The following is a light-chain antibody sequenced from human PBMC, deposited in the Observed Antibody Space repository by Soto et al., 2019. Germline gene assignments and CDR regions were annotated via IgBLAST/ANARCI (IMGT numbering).Light chain of an antibody. J-gene: IGLJ2*01. CDR1: NSNMGRNY. Sequence: QSVLTQTPSASGTPGQRVTISCSGSNSNMGRNYVYWYQQVPGTAPKLLMYRNDVRPSGVPDRFTGSKSGTSASLTISGLQAEDEADYYCCSYADSSRTLVFGGGTKLTVL. CDR2: RND. CDR3: CSYADSSRTLV. V-gene: IGLV1-47*01.